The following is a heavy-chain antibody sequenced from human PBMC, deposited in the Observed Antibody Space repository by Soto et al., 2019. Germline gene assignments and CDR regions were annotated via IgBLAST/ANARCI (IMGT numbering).Heavy chain of an antibody. D-gene: IGHD3-22*01. Sequence: PSETLSLTCTVSGGSISIYYWSWIRHPAGKGLEWIGRIYTSGSTNYNPSLKSRVTMSVDTSKNQFSLKLSSVTAADTAVYYCARERVDSSGYYMGLFDYWGQGTLVTVSS. CDR1: GGSISIYY. CDR3: ARERVDSSGYYMGLFDY. CDR2: IYTSGST. V-gene: IGHV4-4*07. J-gene: IGHJ4*02.